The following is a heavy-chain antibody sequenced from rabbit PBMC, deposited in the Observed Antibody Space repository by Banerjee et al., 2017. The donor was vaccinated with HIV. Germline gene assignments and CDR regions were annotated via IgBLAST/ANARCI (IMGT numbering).Heavy chain of an antibody. CDR2: IYTDRGTT. D-gene: IGHD8-1*01. CDR3: ARSTSYSLAL. V-gene: IGHV1S45*01. Sequence: QEQLEESGGDLVKPEGSLTLTCTASGFSFSNKYVMCWVRQAPRKGLEWIACIYTDRGTTYYANWAKGRFTISKPSSTTVTLQMTSLTAADTATYFCARSTSYSLALWGPGTLVTVS. J-gene: IGHJ4*01. CDR1: GFSFSNKYV.